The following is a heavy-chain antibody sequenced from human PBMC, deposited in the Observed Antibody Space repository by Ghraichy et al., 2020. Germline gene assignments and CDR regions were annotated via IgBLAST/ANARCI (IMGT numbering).Heavy chain of an antibody. CDR1: GFTFSSYW. CDR3: ARDTWELRYFDY. Sequence: ETLSLTCAASGFTFSSYWMSWVRQAPGKGLEWVANIKQDGSEKYYVDSVKGRFTISRDNAKNSLYLQMNSLRAEDTAVYYCARDTWELRYFDYWGQGTLVTVSS. CDR2: IKQDGSEK. V-gene: IGHV3-7*01. D-gene: IGHD1-26*01. J-gene: IGHJ4*02.